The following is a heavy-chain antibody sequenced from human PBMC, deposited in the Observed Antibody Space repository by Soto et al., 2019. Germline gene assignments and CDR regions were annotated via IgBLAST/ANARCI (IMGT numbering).Heavy chain of an antibody. CDR1: GGTFSRHA. J-gene: IGHJ4*02. CDR3: ARGWGYDSNDYYYAY. D-gene: IGHD3-22*01. Sequence: QVQLVQSGAEVRKPGSSVKVSCKASGGTFSRHAISWVRQAPGQGLEWMGGIIPIFGTANHAQKFQARVTIIADESTSTVYMDLSSLRCEDTAMYYCARGWGYDSNDYYYAYWGQGTLVIVSS. V-gene: IGHV1-69*01. CDR2: IIPIFGTA.